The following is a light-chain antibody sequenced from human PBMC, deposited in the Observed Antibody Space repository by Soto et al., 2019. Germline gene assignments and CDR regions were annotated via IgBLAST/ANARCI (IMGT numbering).Light chain of an antibody. CDR1: QSVSSSH. CDR3: QQRNNWPPIT. Sequence: EIVLTQSPGTLSLSPGERATLSCRASQSVSSSHLAWYQQKPGLAPRLLIYGASSRATGIPARFSGSGSGTDFTLTIDNLEPEDFAIYYCQQRNNWPPITFGQGTRLEIK. V-gene: IGKV3D-20*02. CDR2: GAS. J-gene: IGKJ5*01.